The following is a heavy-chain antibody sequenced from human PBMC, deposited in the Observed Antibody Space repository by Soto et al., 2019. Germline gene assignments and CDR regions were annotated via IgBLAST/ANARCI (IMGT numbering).Heavy chain of an antibody. J-gene: IGHJ6*02. Sequence: SETLSLTCAVYGGSLSGDYWTWIRQAPGKGLELIGEINHSGTINFDPSLKSRLTISLDTSKKEFSLKVSSVTDADTATYYCARADRTLVTSYSLDVWGQGTTVTVSS. D-gene: IGHD2-21*02. V-gene: IGHV4-34*01. CDR2: INHSGTI. CDR3: ARADRTLVTSYSLDV. CDR1: GGSLSGDY.